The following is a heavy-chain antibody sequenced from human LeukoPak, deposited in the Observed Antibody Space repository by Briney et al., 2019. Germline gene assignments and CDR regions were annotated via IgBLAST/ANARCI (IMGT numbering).Heavy chain of an antibody. D-gene: IGHD2-15*01. CDR2: ISGSGDST. J-gene: IGHJ4*02. CDR3: AKEGCSGGSCYSGYFDY. CDR1: GFTFSSYA. V-gene: IGHV3-23*01. Sequence: GGSLRLSCAASGFTFSSYAMSWVRQAPGKGLEWVSAISGSGDSTYYGDFVKGRFTISRDNSKNTLYLQMNSLRAEDTAVYYCAKEGCSGGSCYSGYFDYWGQGTLVTVSS.